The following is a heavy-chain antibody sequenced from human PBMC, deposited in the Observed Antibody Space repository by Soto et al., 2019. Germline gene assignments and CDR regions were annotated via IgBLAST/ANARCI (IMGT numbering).Heavy chain of an antibody. CDR2: ILYDGSNK. J-gene: IGHJ4*02. Sequence: QVQLVESGGGVVQPGRSLRLSCAASGFTFSSYGMHWVRQAPGKGLEWVAVILYDGSNKYYADSVKGRFTISRDNSKNTLYLQMNSLRAEDTAVYYCARGGSYYYFDYWGQGTLVTVSS. V-gene: IGHV3-33*01. CDR1: GFTFSSYG. CDR3: ARGGSYYYFDY. D-gene: IGHD1-26*01.